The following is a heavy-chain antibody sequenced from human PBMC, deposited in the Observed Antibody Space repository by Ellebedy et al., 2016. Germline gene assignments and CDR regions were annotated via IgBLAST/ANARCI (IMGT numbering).Heavy chain of an antibody. J-gene: IGHJ4*02. CDR1: EFTFSNYA. V-gene: IGHV3-30-3*01. D-gene: IGHD5-12*01. Sequence: GGSLRLSXAASEFTFSNYAMHWVRQAPGKGLEWVAVISYDGSNKHFADSVKGRFTISRDNSKNTAYLQMNSLRPEDTAVYYCARETRGYQGIFDYWGQGTLVIVSS. CDR3: ARETRGYQGIFDY. CDR2: ISYDGSNK.